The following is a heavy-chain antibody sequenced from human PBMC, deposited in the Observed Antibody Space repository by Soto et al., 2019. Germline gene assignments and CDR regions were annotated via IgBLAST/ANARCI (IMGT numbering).Heavy chain of an antibody. V-gene: IGHV3-33*01. CDR2: IWYDGSNK. Sequence: QVQLVESGGGVVQPGRSLRLSCAASGFTFSSYGMHWVRQAPGKGLEWVAVIWYDGSNKYYADSVKGRITISRDNSKNTLYLQMNSLRAEDTAVYYCARSQGYSSGCVDYWGQGTLVSVSS. D-gene: IGHD6-19*01. CDR1: GFTFSSYG. J-gene: IGHJ4*02. CDR3: ARSQGYSSGCVDY.